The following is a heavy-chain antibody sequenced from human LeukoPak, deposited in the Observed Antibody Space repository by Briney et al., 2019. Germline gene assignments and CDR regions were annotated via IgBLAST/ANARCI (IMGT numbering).Heavy chain of an antibody. Sequence: SETLSLTCAVYGGSFSGYYWSWIRQPPGKGLEWIGEINHSGSTNYNPSLKSRVIISVDTSKNQFSLKLSSVTAADTAVFFCARLPYGSGSYSPYYYMDVWGKGTTVTISS. D-gene: IGHD3-10*01. CDR3: ARLPYGSGSYSPYYYMDV. CDR1: GGSFSGYY. V-gene: IGHV4-34*01. CDR2: INHSGST. J-gene: IGHJ6*03.